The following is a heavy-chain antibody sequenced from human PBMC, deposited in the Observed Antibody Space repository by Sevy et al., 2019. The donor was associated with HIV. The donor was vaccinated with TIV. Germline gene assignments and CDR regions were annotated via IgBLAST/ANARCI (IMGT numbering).Heavy chain of an antibody. CDR1: GFIFSNFG. V-gene: IGHV3-30*02. CDR3: AKDLAGPGRRYFDY. CDR2: IRYDGSDK. J-gene: IGHJ4*02. D-gene: IGHD6-13*01. Sequence: GGSLRLSCAASGFIFSNFGMHWVRQVPGKGLEWVTFIRYDGSDKYYAASVKGRFTITRDDSKNTLYLQMGSLRAEDTAIYYCAKDLAGPGRRYFDYWGQGTLVTVSS.